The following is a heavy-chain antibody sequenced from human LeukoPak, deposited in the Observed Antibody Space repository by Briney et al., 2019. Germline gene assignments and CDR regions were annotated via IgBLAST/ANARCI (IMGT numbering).Heavy chain of an antibody. Sequence: GGSLRLSCAASGFTFSTYTMNWVRQPPGKGLEWVSRINTDGSSTDYADSVKGRFTISRDNAKNTLYLQMNSLRAEDTAVYYCARKGNAFDIWGQGTMVTVSS. CDR1: GFTFSTYT. J-gene: IGHJ3*02. V-gene: IGHV3-74*01. D-gene: IGHD3-10*01. CDR3: ARKGNAFDI. CDR2: INTDGSST.